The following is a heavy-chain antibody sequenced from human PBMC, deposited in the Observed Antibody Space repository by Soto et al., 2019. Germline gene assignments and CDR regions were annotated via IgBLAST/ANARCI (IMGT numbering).Heavy chain of an antibody. CDR1: GYIFTSYW. V-gene: IGHV5-10-1*01. CDR2: IDPSDSYT. J-gene: IGHJ5*02. D-gene: IGHD1-1*01. CDR3: ARLEGTGPHNWFDP. Sequence: PVESLKISCKGSGYIFTSYWISCFLEMPGKGLEWMGRIDPSDSYTNYSPSFQGHVTISADKSISTAYLQWSSLKASDTAMYYCARLEGTGPHNWFDPWGQGTLVTVSS.